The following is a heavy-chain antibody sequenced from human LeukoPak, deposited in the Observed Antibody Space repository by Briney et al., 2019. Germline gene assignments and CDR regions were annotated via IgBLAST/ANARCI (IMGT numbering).Heavy chain of an antibody. CDR1: GFTFSDYY. CDR2: INHSGST. V-gene: IGHV4-34*01. CDR3: ARLGATDY. D-gene: IGHD1-26*01. Sequence: AGGSLRLSCAASGFTFSDYYMSWIRQPPGKGLEWIGEINHSGSTNYNPSLKSRVTISVDTSKNQFSLKLSSVTAADTAVYYCARLGATDYWGQGTLVTVSS. J-gene: IGHJ4*02.